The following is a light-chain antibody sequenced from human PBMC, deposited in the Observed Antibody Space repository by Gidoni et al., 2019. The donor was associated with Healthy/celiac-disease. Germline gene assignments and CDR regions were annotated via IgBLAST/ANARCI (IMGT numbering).Light chain of an antibody. CDR1: QSISSY. J-gene: IGKJ2*01. CDR3: QQKGT. V-gene: IGKV1-39*01. CDR2: AAS. Sequence: DIHMTQSPSSLSASVGYRVTITCRASQSISSYLNWYQQKPGKAPKLLIYAASSLQSGVPSRLSGSGSGTDFTLTISSLQPEDFATYYCQQKGTFGQGTKLEIK.